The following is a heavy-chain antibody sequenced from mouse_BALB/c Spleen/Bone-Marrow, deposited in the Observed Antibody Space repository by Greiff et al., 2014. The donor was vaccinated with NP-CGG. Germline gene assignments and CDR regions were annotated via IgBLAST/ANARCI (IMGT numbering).Heavy chain of an antibody. D-gene: IGHD4-1*01. CDR1: GYTFTTYY. CDR3: TRGRTWDFDY. J-gene: IGHJ2*01. CDR2: TNPNNGGT. V-gene: IGHV1S81*02. Sequence: VQLQESGAELVKPGTSVKLSCKASGYTFTTYYMYWVKQRPGQGLEWIGETNPNNGGTNFKEKFKSKATLTVDKSSSTAYMQLSSLTSEDSAVYYCTRGRTWDFDYWGQGTTLTVSS.